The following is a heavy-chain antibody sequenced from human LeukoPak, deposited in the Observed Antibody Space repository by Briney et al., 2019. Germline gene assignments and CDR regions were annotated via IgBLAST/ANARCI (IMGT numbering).Heavy chain of an antibody. V-gene: IGHV1-69*04. CDR1: GDTFSSYA. CDR2: IIPILNIE. CDR3: ARGEYYDPFNGYSDTYYGMDV. Sequence: GASVNVSCKASGDTFSSYAISWVRQAPGQGLEWMGRIIPILNIENYAQKFQGRVTITADKSTSTAYMELSSLRSEDSAVYYCARGEYYDPFNGYSDTYYGMDVWGHGTTVTVSS. J-gene: IGHJ6*02. D-gene: IGHD3-16*01.